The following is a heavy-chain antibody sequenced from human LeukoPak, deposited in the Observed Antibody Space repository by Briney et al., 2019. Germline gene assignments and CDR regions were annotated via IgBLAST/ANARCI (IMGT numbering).Heavy chain of an antibody. V-gene: IGHV5-51*01. D-gene: IGHD6-19*01. J-gene: IGHJ4*02. CDR2: IYPGDSDT. CDR3: ARFGGSSGCDY. Sequence: CIIYPGDSDTRYSPSFQGQVPISADKSISTAYLQWSSLKASDTAMYYCARFGGSSGCDYWGQGTLVTVSS.